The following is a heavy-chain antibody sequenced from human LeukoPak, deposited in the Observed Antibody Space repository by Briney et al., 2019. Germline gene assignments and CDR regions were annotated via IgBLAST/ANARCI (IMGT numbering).Heavy chain of an antibody. Sequence: GASVKVSCKASVYTFTRYYMHWVRQAPGQGLEWMGWINPNSGGTSYAQKFQGRVTMTRDTSISTAYMELSRLRSDDTAVYYCASLDSGSYGEFDYWGQGTLVTVSS. D-gene: IGHD1-26*01. CDR1: VYTFTRYY. CDR3: ASLDSGSYGEFDY. V-gene: IGHV1-2*02. CDR2: INPNSGGT. J-gene: IGHJ4*02.